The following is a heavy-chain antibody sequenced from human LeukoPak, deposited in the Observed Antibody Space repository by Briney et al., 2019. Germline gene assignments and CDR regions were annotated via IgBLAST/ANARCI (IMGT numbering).Heavy chain of an antibody. CDR3: ATRRDGSVGWFDP. CDR2: IDHIGST. V-gene: IGHV4-34*01. D-gene: IGHD5-24*01. CDR1: SGSFTAYY. J-gene: IGHJ5*02. Sequence: SETLSLTCAVYSGSFTAYYWTWIRQPPGKGLEWIGEIDHIGSTYYNPSLKSRVTISVDTSKNQFSLKLSSVTAADTAVYYCATRRDGSVGWFDPWGQGTLVTVSS.